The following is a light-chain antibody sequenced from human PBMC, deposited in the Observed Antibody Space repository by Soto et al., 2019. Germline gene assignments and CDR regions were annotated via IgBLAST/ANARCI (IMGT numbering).Light chain of an antibody. J-gene: IGKJ5*01. V-gene: IGKV3D-15*01. Sequence: EIVLTQSPATLSVSPGERATLSCRASQSVSSYLAWYQQKPGQAPRLLIYGASSRATGIPDRFSGSGSGTDFTLTISSLQSEDFAVYYCQQYKNWPLFGQGTRLETK. CDR2: GAS. CDR1: QSVSSY. CDR3: QQYKNWPL.